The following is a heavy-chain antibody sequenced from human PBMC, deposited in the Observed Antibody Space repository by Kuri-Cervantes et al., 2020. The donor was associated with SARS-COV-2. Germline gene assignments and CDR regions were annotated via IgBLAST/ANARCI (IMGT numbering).Heavy chain of an antibody. D-gene: IGHD1-26*01. V-gene: IGHV3-64*01. Sequence: GGSLRLSFAASGFTFSSYAMHWVRQAPGKGLEYVSAISSNGVSPYYANSVKGRFTISRDNSKNTLYLKMNSWRAGDTAVFYWARAGGGSYWEFDYWGQGNLVTVSS. CDR3: ARAGGGSYWEFDY. J-gene: IGHJ4*02. CDR1: GFTFSSYA. CDR2: ISSNGVSP.